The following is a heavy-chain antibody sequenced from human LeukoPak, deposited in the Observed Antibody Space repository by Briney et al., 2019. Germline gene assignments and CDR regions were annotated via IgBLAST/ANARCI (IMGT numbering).Heavy chain of an antibody. Sequence: SETLSLTCVVSGGSISNDNWWSWVRQPPGKRLEWIGEIYRTGTTNYNPSFMSRVTISMDKSKNQSSLNLSSVTAADTAVYFCVANWGWALSDDWGQGTLVTVFS. J-gene: IGHJ4*02. V-gene: IGHV4-4*02. CDR2: IYRTGTT. D-gene: IGHD7-27*01. CDR3: VANWGWALSDD. CDR1: GGSISNDNW.